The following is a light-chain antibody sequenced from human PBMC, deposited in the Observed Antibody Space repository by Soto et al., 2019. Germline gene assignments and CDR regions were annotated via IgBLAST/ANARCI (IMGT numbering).Light chain of an antibody. CDR2: DVS. CDR1: SSDIGGYNY. V-gene: IGLV2-14*03. Sequence: QSALTQPASVSGSPGQSITISCTGTSSDIGGYNYVSWYQHHPGRAPKLMIYDVSNRPSGVPSRFSGSRSGNTASLTISGLQADDEADYYCSSYTPSTILFGGGTKVTVL. CDR3: SSYTPSTIL. J-gene: IGLJ2*01.